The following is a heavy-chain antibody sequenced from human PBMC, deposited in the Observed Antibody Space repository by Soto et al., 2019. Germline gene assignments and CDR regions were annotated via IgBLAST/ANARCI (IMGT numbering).Heavy chain of an antibody. D-gene: IGHD2-2*01. CDR2: IYYSGST. CDR1: GGSISSGGYY. V-gene: IGHV4-31*03. Sequence: SETLSLTCTVSGGSISSGGYYWSWIRQHPGKGLEWIGYIYYSGSTYYNPSLKSRVTISVDTSKNQFSLKLSSVTAADTAVYYCARVGRIVVVPAVPGWFDPWGQGTLVTVSS. CDR3: ARVGRIVVVPAVPGWFDP. J-gene: IGHJ5*02.